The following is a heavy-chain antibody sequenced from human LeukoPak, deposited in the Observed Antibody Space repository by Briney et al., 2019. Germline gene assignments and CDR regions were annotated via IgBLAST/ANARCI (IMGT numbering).Heavy chain of an antibody. CDR2: ISGSGGST. CDR1: GFTFSSYG. V-gene: IGHV3-23*01. CDR3: AKIPYSSGYYRYFDY. Sequence: GGSLRLSCAASGFTFSSYGMHWVRQAPGKGLEWVSAISGSGGSTYYADSVKGRFTISRDNSKNTLYLQMNSLRAEDTAVYYCAKIPYSSGYYRYFDYWGQGTLVTVSS. D-gene: IGHD3-22*01. J-gene: IGHJ4*02.